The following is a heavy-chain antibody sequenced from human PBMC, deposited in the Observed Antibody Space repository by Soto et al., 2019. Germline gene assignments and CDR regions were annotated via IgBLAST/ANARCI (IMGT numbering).Heavy chain of an antibody. V-gene: IGHV3-33*01. CDR1: GFTFSSYG. CDR3: ARDGDVNTGFGKDY. J-gene: IGHJ4*02. D-gene: IGHD3-16*01. Sequence: GGSLRLSCAASGFTFSSYGVHWVRQAPGKGLEWVAFIWHDGGNKFYAESVKGRFTISRDNSKNTLYLQMTSLSAEDTAMYYCARDGDVNTGFGKDYWGQGTLVTVSS. CDR2: IWHDGGNK.